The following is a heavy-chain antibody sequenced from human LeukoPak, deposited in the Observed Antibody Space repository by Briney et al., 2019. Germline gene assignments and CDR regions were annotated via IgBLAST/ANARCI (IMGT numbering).Heavy chain of an antibody. CDR2: ISGSGGST. V-gene: IGHV3-23*01. J-gene: IGHJ4*02. Sequence: PGGSLRLSCAASGFTFSSYAMSWVRQAAGKGREWVSAISGSGGSTYYADSVKGRFTISRDNSKNTLYLQMNSLRAEDTAVYYCAKGRDAYFDYWGQGTLVTVSS. CDR3: AKGRDAYFDY. CDR1: GFTFSSYA.